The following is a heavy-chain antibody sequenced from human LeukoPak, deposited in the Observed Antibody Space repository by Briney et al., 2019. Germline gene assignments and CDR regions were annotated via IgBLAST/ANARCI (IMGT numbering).Heavy chain of an antibody. J-gene: IGHJ4*02. V-gene: IGHV3-30*02. CDR3: AKERDTAMVTIDY. Sequence: GGSLRLSCAASGFTFSSYGMHWVRQAPGKGLEWVAFIRYDGSNKYYADSVKGRFTISRDKSKNTLYLQMNSLTAEDTAVYYCAKERDTAMVTIDYWGQGTLVTVSS. CDR2: IRYDGSNK. CDR1: GFTFSSYG. D-gene: IGHD5-18*01.